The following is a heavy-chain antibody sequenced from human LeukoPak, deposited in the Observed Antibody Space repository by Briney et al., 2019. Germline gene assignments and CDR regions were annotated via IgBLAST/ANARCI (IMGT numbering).Heavy chain of an antibody. V-gene: IGHV4-4*07. Sequence: PLETLSLTCTVSGGSISSYYWSWIRQPPGKGLEWIGRIYTSGGTNYNPSLKSRVTMSVDTSKNQFSLKLSSVTAADTAVYYCARVAPIFGDQYNWFDPWGQGTLVTVSS. CDR1: GGSISSYY. D-gene: IGHD3-3*01. CDR2: IYTSGGT. CDR3: ARVAPIFGDQYNWFDP. J-gene: IGHJ5*02.